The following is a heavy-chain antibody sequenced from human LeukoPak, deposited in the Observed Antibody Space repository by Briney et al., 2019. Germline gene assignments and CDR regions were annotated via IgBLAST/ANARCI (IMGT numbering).Heavy chain of an antibody. CDR2: LSASGGTT. V-gene: IGHV3-23*01. J-gene: IGHJ4*02. D-gene: IGHD1-1*01. CDR1: GFTFSSYA. CDR3: AKKQLALDS. Sequence: GGSLRLSCAASGFTFSSYAMTWVRQAPGKGLEWVSGLSASGGTTYYGDSVKGRFSISRDNSKNTLYLQMNSLRLEDTAVYYCAKKQLALDSWGQGTLATVSS.